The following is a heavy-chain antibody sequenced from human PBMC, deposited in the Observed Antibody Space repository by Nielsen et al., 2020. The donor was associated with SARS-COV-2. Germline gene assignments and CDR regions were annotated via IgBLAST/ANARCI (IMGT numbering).Heavy chain of an antibody. J-gene: IGHJ2*01. D-gene: IGHD3-16*01. V-gene: IGHV4-4*02. CDR3: ARVPGVWGLSSVYWYFDL. CDR1: GGSISSSNW. CDR2: IYHSGST. Sequence: SETLSLTCAVSGGSISSSNWWSWVRQPPGKGLEWIGEIYHSGSTNYNPSLKSRVTISVDKSKNQFSLKLSSVTAADTAVYYCARVPGVWGLSSVYWYFDLWGRGTLVTVSS.